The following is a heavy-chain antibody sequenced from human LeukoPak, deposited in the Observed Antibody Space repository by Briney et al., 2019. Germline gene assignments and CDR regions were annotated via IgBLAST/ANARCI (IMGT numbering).Heavy chain of an antibody. CDR2: MNPNSGNT. CDR3: ARGGIGREYCSSTTCYDNSFGD. V-gene: IGHV1-8*01. J-gene: IGHJ4*02. D-gene: IGHD2-2*01. Sequence: ASVKVSCKASGYTFTRHDINWVRQATGQGLEWMGWMNPNSGNTGYAQKFQGRVTMTRNTSISTAYMELSSLRSEDTAVYYCARGGIGREYCSSTTCYDNSFGDWGQGTLVTVSS. CDR1: GYTFTRHD.